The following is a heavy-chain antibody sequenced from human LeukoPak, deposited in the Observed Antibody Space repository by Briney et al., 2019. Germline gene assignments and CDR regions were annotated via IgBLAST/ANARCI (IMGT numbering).Heavy chain of an antibody. J-gene: IGHJ6*03. V-gene: IGHV1-8*01. D-gene: IGHD1-26*01. CDR3: ARGYSGSYWVNYYYYYYMDV. CDR2: MNPNSGNT. CDR1: GYTFTSYD. Sequence: GASVKVSCKASGYTFTSYDINWVRQATGQGLEWMGWMNPNSGNTGYAQKFQGRVTMTRNTFISTAYMELSSLRSEDTAVYYCARGYSGSYWVNYYYYYYMDVWGKGTTVTVSS.